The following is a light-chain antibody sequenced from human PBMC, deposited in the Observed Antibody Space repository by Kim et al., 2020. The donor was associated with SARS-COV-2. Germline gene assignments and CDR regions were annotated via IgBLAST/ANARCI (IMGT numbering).Light chain of an antibody. V-gene: IGKV3-20*01. Sequence: EIVLTQSPGTLSLSPGERVALSCRASQSVSSSYLAWYQQKPGQAPRLLIYGASSRATGIPNRFSGSGSGTDFTLTISRLDPEDFAMYYCQQYGSSPYSFGQGTKLEI. CDR1: QSVSSSY. J-gene: IGKJ2*03. CDR3: QQYGSSPYS. CDR2: GAS.